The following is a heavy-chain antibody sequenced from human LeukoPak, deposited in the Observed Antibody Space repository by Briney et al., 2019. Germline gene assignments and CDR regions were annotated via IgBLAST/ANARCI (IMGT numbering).Heavy chain of an antibody. V-gene: IGHV4-61*02. CDR1: GVSISSGSYY. J-gene: IGHJ3*02. Sequence: SETLSLTCTVSGVSISSGSYYWSWIRQPAGKGLEWIVRIYTSGSTNYNPSLKSRVTISVDPSKNQFSLKLSSATAAVPAVYYCATHPNRLHDSRDDAFDIWGQGTMVTVSS. D-gene: IGHD1-14*01. CDR2: IYTSGST. CDR3: ATHPNRLHDSRDDAFDI.